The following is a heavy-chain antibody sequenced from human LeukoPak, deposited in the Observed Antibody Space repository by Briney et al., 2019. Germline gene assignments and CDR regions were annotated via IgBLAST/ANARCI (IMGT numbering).Heavy chain of an antibody. J-gene: IGHJ4*02. CDR3: PRKYDSSGYYDH. Sequence: GGSLRLSCAASGFTFSSYAMSWVRQAPGKGLEWVSTISGSGGSANYADSVKGRFTVSRDNSKNTLNMQMNSLRVEDTAVYYCPRKYDSSGYYDHWGQGTLVTVSS. CDR1: GFTFSSYA. D-gene: IGHD3-22*01. V-gene: IGHV3-23*01. CDR2: ISGSGGSA.